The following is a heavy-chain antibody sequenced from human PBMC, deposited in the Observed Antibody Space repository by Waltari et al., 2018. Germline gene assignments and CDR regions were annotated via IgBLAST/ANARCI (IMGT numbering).Heavy chain of an antibody. D-gene: IGHD1-26*01. CDR3: AKSTGSYYEVFDY. Sequence: EVRLVESGGGLVQPGGSLTLSCAASGFPFSNYGMSWVRQAPGKGLECVSTISSSGGTTFYANSVKGRFTISKDNSKNTLFLQMNSLRFDDTAEYYCAKSTGSYYEVFDYWGRGTLVTVSS. J-gene: IGHJ4*02. V-gene: IGHV3-23*04. CDR2: ISSSGGTT. CDR1: GFPFSNYG.